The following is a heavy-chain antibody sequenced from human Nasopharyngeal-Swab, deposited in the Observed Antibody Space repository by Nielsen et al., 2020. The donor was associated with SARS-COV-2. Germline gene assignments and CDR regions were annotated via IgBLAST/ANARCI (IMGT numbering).Heavy chain of an antibody. CDR2: IYSGGST. J-gene: IGHJ4*02. CDR1: GFTVSSNY. D-gene: IGHD3/OR15-3a*01. V-gene: IGHV3-53*04. CDR3: ANPLRGLVPSY. Sequence: GESLKISCAASGFTVSSNYMSWVRQAPGKGLEWVSVIYSGGSTYYADSVKGRFTISRHNSKNTLYLQMNSLRAEDTAVYYCANPLRGLVPSYWGQGTLVTVSS.